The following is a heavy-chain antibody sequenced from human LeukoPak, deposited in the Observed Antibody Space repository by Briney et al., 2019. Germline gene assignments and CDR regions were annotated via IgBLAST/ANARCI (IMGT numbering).Heavy chain of an antibody. D-gene: IGHD6-19*01. CDR1: GYSFTSYW. V-gene: IGHV5-51*01. Sequence: GESLKISCKGSGYSFTSYWIGWVRQMPGKGLEWMGIIYPGDSDTRYSPSFQGQVTISADKSISTAYLQWSSLKASGTAMYYCARHPSRYSSGWYYFDYWGQGTLVTVSS. CDR2: IYPGDSDT. CDR3: ARHPSRYSSGWYYFDY. J-gene: IGHJ4*02.